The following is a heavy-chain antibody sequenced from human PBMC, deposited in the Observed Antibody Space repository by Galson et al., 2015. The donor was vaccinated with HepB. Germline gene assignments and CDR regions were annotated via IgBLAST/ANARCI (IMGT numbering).Heavy chain of an antibody. V-gene: IGHV3-30*18. J-gene: IGHJ4*02. Sequence: SLRLSCAASGFPFSYYGIHWVRQAPGKGLEWVAVISYDGSNKYYADSVKGRFTISRDNSKNTLYLQMNSLRAEDTAVYYCAKDRDTLTTWAYYFDYWGQGTLVTVSS. D-gene: IGHD4-17*01. CDR1: GFPFSYYG. CDR3: AKDRDTLTTWAYYFDY. CDR2: ISYDGSNK.